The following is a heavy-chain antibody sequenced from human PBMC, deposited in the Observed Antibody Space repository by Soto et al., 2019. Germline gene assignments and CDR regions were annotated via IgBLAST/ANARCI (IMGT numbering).Heavy chain of an antibody. D-gene: IGHD1-1*01. CDR3: LTGTLVYYYYGMDV. V-gene: IGHV1-3*01. CDR2: INAGNGNT. Sequence: ASEKVSCKASGYTFTSYAMHWVRQAPGQRLERMGGINAGNGNTKYSQKFRGRDTITRDTSASTAYMELSSLRSEDTAVYYCLTGTLVYYYYGMDVWGQGTTVTVSS. J-gene: IGHJ6*02. CDR1: GYTFTSYA.